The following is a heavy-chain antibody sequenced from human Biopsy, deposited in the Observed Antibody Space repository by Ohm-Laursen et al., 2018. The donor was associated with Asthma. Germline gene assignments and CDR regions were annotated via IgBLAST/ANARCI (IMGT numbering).Heavy chain of an antibody. J-gene: IGHJ4*02. CDR3: AKDRVAGRSYYFDY. V-gene: IGHV3-30*18. CDR1: GFNFHNYG. CDR2: ILFDGRKI. Sequence: SLRLSCAAPGFNFHNYGMNWVRRAPGKGLEWVAQILFDGRKINYPDSVKGRFTISRNNSKNMVYLQMNSLRPEDTAVYYCAKDRVAGRSYYFDYWGQGSLVSVSS. D-gene: IGHD6-13*01.